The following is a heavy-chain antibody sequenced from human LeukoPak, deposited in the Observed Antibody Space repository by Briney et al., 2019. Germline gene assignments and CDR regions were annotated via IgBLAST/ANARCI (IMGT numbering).Heavy chain of an antibody. CDR2: IYYSGRT. CDR3: ARGPYYADTPGAFDI. V-gene: IGHV4-61*01. Sequence: SEPLSLTCTVSGGSISSSSYYGRWIRQPPGKGPEWIGYIYYSGRTNYNPSLQSRVTISVDTSNNQFSLKLSSVTAADTAVYYCARGPYYADTPGAFDIWGQGTMVTVSS. D-gene: IGHD2/OR15-2a*01. CDR1: GGSISSSSYY. J-gene: IGHJ3*02.